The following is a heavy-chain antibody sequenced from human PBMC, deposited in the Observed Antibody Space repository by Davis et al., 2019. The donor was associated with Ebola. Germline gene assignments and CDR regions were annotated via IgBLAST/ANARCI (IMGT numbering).Heavy chain of an antibody. J-gene: IGHJ3*02. CDR1: GGSVSSGSYY. CDR3: ARAGYSSSAYAFDI. D-gene: IGHD6-13*01. V-gene: IGHV4-61*01. Sequence: SETLSLTCTVSGGSVSSGSYYWSWIRQPPGKGLEWIGYIYYSGSTNYNPSLKSRVTISVDTSKNQFSLKLSSVTAADTAVYYCARAGYSSSAYAFDIWGQGTMVTVSS. CDR2: IYYSGST.